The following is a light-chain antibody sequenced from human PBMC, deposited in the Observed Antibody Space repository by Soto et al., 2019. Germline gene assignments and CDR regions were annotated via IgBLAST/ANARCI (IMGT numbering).Light chain of an antibody. CDR3: QQCNTFWT. J-gene: IGKJ1*01. V-gene: IGKV1-5*03. CDR1: QSISSW. CDR2: KAS. Sequence: DIQMTQSPSTLSASVGDRVTITCRASQSISSWLAWYQQKPGKAPKLLIYKASTLKSGVPSRFSGSGSGTEFTLTISSLQPDDVATYYCQQCNTFWTFGQGTKVDIK.